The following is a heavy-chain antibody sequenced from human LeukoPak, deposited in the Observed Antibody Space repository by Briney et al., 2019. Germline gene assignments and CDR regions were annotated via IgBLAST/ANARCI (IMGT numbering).Heavy chain of an antibody. CDR1: GFTFSSYL. D-gene: IGHD6-13*01. V-gene: IGHV3-7*02. CDR3: ASFGSSWYGAFDI. J-gene: IGHJ3*02. Sequence: GGSLRLSCAASGFTFSSYLMSWVRQAPGKGLEWVANIKEDGSEKYYVDSVKGRFTISRDNAKNSLYLQMNSLGAEDTAVYYCASFGSSWYGAFDIWGQGTVVTVSS. CDR2: IKEDGSEK.